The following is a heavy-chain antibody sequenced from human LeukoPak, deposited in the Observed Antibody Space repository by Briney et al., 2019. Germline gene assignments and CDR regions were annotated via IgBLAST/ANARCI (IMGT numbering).Heavy chain of an antibody. CDR3: ARHALRGNDVLPTNYFDY. J-gene: IGHJ4*02. CDR2: IYYSGIT. D-gene: IGHD5-12*01. V-gene: IGHV4-61*05. CDR1: GGSISSGPYY. Sequence: SETLSLTCTVSGGSISSGPYYWGWIRQPPGKGLEWIGYIYYSGITNYNPSLKSRVSISVDTSRNQFSLSLNSVTAADTAVYYCARHALRGNDVLPTNYFDYWGQGALVTVSS.